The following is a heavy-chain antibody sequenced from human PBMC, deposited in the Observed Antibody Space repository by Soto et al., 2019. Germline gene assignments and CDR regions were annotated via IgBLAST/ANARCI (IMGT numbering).Heavy chain of an antibody. CDR2: ISASSNSI. J-gene: IGHJ4*02. CDR1: GFTFSTYS. Sequence: EVQLVESGGGLVKPGGSLRLSCAASGFTFSTYSMNWVRQAPGKGLEWVSSISASSNSIYYADSVKGRFTISRDNAQNSLYLQLNSLRAEDTAVYYGAREGYGSGGGYFDYWGQGTLVTVSS. D-gene: IGHD3-10*01. CDR3: AREGYGSGGGYFDY. V-gene: IGHV3-21*01.